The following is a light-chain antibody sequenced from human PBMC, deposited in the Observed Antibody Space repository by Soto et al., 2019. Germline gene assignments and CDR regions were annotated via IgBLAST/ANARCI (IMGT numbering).Light chain of an antibody. CDR3: CSYAGSYTV. J-gene: IGLJ2*01. Sequence: QSALTQPASVSGSPGQSITISCTGTSSDVGAYDYVSWYQHHPGKAPKLLIYEVSNRPSGVSSRFSGSKSGNTASLTISGLQAEDEADYYCCSYAGSYTVFGGGTKLTVL. CDR1: SSDVGAYDY. V-gene: IGLV2-14*01. CDR2: EVS.